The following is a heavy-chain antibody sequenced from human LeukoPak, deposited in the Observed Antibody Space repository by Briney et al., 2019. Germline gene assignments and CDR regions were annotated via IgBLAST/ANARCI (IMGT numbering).Heavy chain of an antibody. D-gene: IGHD3-10*01. CDR3: AGVYVTVVRGSWFAP. Sequence: PSETLSLTCAVNGGSLSGYSWSWIRQPPGKGLEWIGEINHSGSTNYNASLTSRVTISADTSQNQFSLKLRSVTAADTAVYYCAGVYVTVVRGSWFAPWGPGSLVT. CDR1: GGSLSGYS. J-gene: IGHJ5*01. CDR2: INHSGST. V-gene: IGHV4-34*01.